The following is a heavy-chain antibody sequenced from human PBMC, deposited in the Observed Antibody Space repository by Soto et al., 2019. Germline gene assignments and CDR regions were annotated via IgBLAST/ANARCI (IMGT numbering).Heavy chain of an antibody. CDR3: ARDWTYCSGGTCYYGMDV. CDR1: GFSFSAYR. D-gene: IGHD2-15*01. CDR2: ISGSSNSM. Sequence: GGSLRLSCAASGFSFSAYRMNWVRQAPGKGLEWVSYISGSSNSMYYGDSVKGRFTISRDNAQNALFLQMNSLTDEDTAVYYCARDWTYCSGGTCYYGMDVWGQGTTVNVSS. V-gene: IGHV3-48*02. J-gene: IGHJ6*02.